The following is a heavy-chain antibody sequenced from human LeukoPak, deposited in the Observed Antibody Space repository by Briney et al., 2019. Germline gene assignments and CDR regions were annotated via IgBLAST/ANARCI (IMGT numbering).Heavy chain of an antibody. CDR2: ISGSGGST. V-gene: IGHV3-23*01. J-gene: IGHJ4*02. D-gene: IGHD3-22*01. CDR1: GFTFSSYA. Sequence: QPGASLRLSCAASGFTFSSYAMSWVRQAPGKRLEWVSAISGSGGSTYYADSVKGRFTISRDNSKNTLYLQMNSLRAEDTAVYYCAKYPYYDSSGYYPYYFDYWGQGTLVTVSS. CDR3: AKYPYYDSSGYYPYYFDY.